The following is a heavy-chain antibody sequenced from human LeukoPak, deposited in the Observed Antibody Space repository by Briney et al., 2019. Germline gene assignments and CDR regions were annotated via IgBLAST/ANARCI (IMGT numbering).Heavy chain of an antibody. V-gene: IGHV4-34*01. Sequence: SETLSLTCAVYGGSFSGYYWSWIRQPPGKGLEWIGEINHSGSTNYNPSLKSRVTISVDTSKNQFSLKLSSVTAADTAVYYCARGVDYYGSGSYSYYYYYMAVWGKGTTVTVSS. J-gene: IGHJ6*03. CDR3: ARGVDYYGSGSYSYYYYYMAV. CDR2: INHSGST. CDR1: GGSFSGYY. D-gene: IGHD3-10*01.